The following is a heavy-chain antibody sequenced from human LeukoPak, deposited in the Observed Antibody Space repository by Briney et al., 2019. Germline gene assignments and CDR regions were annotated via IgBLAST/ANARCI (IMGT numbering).Heavy chain of an antibody. J-gene: IGHJ4*02. CDR2: INNDGSST. CDR1: GFTFSSYW. V-gene: IGHV3-74*01. D-gene: IGHD1-26*01. Sequence: GGSLRLSCAASGFTFSSYWMHWVRPAPGKGLVWVSHINNDGSSTNYADSVKGRFTISRDNAQNTLYLQMNSLRAEDTAVYYCARGLVGATGYWGQGTLVTVSS. CDR3: ARGLVGATGY.